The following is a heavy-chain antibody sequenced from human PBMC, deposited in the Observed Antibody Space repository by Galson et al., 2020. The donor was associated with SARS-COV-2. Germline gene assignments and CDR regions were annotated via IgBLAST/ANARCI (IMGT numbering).Heavy chain of an antibody. CDR1: DGSISGLSYY. V-gene: IGHV4-61*02. J-gene: IGHJ4*02. Sequence: SETLSLTCAVSDGSISGLSYYWSWIRQPAGKGLEWIGRIHSSGSTNYNPSLKSRVTISVDTSKNQFSLKLSSVTAADTAVYYCAAGPVAGTGEWGQGTLVTVSS. CDR3: AAGPVAGTGE. CDR2: IHSSGST. D-gene: IGHD6-19*01.